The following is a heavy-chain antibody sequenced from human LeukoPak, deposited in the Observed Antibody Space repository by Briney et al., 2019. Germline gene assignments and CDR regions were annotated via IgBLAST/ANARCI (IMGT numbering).Heavy chain of an antibody. J-gene: IGHJ4*02. CDR2: INSGDGDT. D-gene: IGHD2/OR15-2a*01. CDR3: ARHSLSYPAGFDS. CDR1: GYTFTTYA. Sequence: ASVKVSCKASGYTFTTYAIHWVRQAPGQRLEWTGWINSGDGDTKHSQTFQGRVTITRDTSASTAYMELSSLRSEDTAVYYCARHSLSYPAGFDSWGQGTLVTVSS. V-gene: IGHV1-3*01.